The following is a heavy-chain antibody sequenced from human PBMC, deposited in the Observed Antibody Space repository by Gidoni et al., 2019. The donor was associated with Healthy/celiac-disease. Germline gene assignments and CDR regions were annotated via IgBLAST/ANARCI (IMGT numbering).Heavy chain of an antibody. V-gene: IGHV3-49*03. CDR3: TRDGDLILLYDY. CDR1: GFAFGDYA. CDR2: IRSKAYGGTT. D-gene: IGHD1-26*01. J-gene: IGHJ4*02. Sequence: EVQLVASGGRLVQPGRSLSLSCTASGFAFGDYAMSWFRQAPGKGLEWVGFIRSKAYGGTTEYAASVKGRFTISRDDSKSIAYLQMNSLKTEDTAVYYCTRDGDLILLYDYWGQGTLVTVSS.